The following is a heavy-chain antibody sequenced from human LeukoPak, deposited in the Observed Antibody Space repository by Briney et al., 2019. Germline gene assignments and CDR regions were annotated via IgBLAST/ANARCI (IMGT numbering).Heavy chain of an antibody. V-gene: IGHV4-4*09. D-gene: IGHD6-6*01. CDR3: ARRYSSSSSGWFDP. CDR2: FYSSGNS. J-gene: IGHJ5*02. CDR1: GDSIRSFY. Sequence: PSETLSLTCAVSGDSIRSFYWSWIRQPPGKGLEWIGYFYSSGNSNYDPSLKSRITISLDTSKNHCSLRLTSVTAADTAIYYCARRYSSSSSGWFDPWGQGTLVTVSS.